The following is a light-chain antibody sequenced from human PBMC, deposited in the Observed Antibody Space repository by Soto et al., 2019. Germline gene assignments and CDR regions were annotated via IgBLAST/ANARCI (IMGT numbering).Light chain of an antibody. V-gene: IGKV3-11*01. Sequence: EIVLTQSPATLSLSPGERATLSCRASQSVSSYLAWYQQKPGQAPRLLIYDASTRATGIPARFSGSGSGTDSTLTISSLEPEDFAVYYCQHRSTWPRTFGPGTKVDIK. J-gene: IGKJ3*01. CDR2: DAS. CDR1: QSVSSY. CDR3: QHRSTWPRT.